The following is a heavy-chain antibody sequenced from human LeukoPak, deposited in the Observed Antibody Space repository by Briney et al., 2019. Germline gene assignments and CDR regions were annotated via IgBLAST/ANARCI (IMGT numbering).Heavy chain of an antibody. J-gene: IGHJ4*02. CDR1: GYIFNSYE. D-gene: IGHD3-10*01. CDR2: ISSSGSSI. Sequence: GGSLRLSCVGSGYIFNSYEMNWVRQAPGKGLEWVSYISSSGSSIYYADSVKGRFTISRDNAKNSLYLQMNSLRAEDTVVYYCARALARGIMIWGQGTLVTVSS. CDR3: ARALARGIMI. V-gene: IGHV3-48*03.